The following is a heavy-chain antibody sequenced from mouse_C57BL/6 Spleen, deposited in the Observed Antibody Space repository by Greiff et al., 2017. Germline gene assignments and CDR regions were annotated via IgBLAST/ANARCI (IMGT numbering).Heavy chain of an antibody. CDR2: IDPSDSYT. CDR3: ARRLGPWYFDV. D-gene: IGHD4-1*01. CDR1: GYTFTSYW. Sequence: QVQLQQPGAELVRPGTSVKLSCKASGYTFTSYWMHWVKQRPGQGLEWIGVIDPSDSYTNYNQKFKGKATLTVDTSSSTAYMQLSSLTSEDSAVYYCARRLGPWYFDVWGTGTTVTVSS. V-gene: IGHV1-59*01. J-gene: IGHJ1*03.